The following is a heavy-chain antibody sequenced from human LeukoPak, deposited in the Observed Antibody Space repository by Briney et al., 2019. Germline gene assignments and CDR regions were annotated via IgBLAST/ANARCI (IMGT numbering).Heavy chain of an antibody. J-gene: IGHJ4*02. CDR3: ARWRWQQSECDH. CDR1: GSTFRNHW. D-gene: IGHD5-24*01. V-gene: IGHV3-74*03. CDR2: ISSDGSST. Sequence: GGSLTLSCAASGSTFRNHWMHWVRQTPGKGLVWVSRISSDGSSTTYADSVKGRFTISIDNAKNTLYLQMNSMRAEDTAVYYCARWRWQQSECDHGGQGTLVAVSS.